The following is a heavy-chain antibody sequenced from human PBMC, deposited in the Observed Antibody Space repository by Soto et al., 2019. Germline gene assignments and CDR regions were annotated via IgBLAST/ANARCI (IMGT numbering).Heavy chain of an antibody. CDR3: ARSFTFGGVIVIPHDY. V-gene: IGHV2-70*11. Sequence: SGPTLVNPTQTLTLTCTFSGFSLSTSGMCVSWIRQPPGKALEWLARIDWDDDKYYSTSLKTRLTISKDTSKNQVVLTMTNMDPVDTATYYCARSFTFGGVIVIPHDYWGQGTLVTVSS. CDR2: IDWDDDK. CDR1: GFSLSTSGMC. D-gene: IGHD3-16*02. J-gene: IGHJ4*02.